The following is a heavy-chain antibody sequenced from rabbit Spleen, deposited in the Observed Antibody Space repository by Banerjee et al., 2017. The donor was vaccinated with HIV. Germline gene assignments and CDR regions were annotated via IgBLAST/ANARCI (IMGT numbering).Heavy chain of an antibody. CDR3: ARDLVAVIGWNFNL. V-gene: IGHV1S7*01. CDR1: GFDFINYY. J-gene: IGHJ4*01. CDR2: IEPIFGNT. D-gene: IGHD1-1*01. Sequence: QLEETGGGLVQPGGSLTLSCKASGFDFINYYMSWVRQAPGKGLEWIGYIEPIFGNTYYANWGKGRFTISSHNAQNTLYLQLNSLTAADTATYFCARDLVAVIGWNFNLWGPGTLVTVS.